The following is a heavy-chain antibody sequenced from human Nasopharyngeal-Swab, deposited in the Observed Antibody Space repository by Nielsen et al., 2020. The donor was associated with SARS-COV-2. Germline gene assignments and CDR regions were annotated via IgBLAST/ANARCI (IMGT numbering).Heavy chain of an antibody. CDR2: IIPIFGTA. V-gene: IGHV1-69*13. CDR1: GYTFTSYA. D-gene: IGHD4-11*01. CDR3: ARGSWATVTERRPPYAFDI. Sequence: SVKVSCKASGYTFTSYAISWVRQAPGQGLEWMGGIIPIFGTANYAQKFQGRVTITADESTSTAYMELSSLRSEDTAVYYCARGSWATVTERRPPYAFDIWGQGTMVTVSS. J-gene: IGHJ3*02.